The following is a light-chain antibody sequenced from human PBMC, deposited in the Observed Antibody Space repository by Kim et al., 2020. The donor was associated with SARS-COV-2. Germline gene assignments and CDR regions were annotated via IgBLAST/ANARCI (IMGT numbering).Light chain of an antibody. CDR3: QQYGSSPGT. Sequence: LSPGERVTLSCGASQSVSDNFLAWYQQKPGLAPRLVIYDTYHRAPGIPDRFSGSVSGTDFTLTISRLEPEDSAVYYCQQYGSSPGTFGQGTKLEI. CDR1: QSVSDNF. J-gene: IGKJ2*01. V-gene: IGKV3D-20*01. CDR2: DTY.